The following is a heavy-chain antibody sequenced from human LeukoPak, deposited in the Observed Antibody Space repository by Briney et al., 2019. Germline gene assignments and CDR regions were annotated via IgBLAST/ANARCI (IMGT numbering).Heavy chain of an antibody. Sequence: SETLSLTCTVSGGSISSNNYYWGWIRQPPGKGLEWIGSIYYSGTTYYNPSLKSRVTISVDTSKNQFSLKLSSVAAADTAVYYCAREGLDYGGTLNWFDPWGQGTLVTVSS. CDR2: IYYSGTT. V-gene: IGHV4-39*07. D-gene: IGHD4-23*01. CDR3: AREGLDYGGTLNWFDP. J-gene: IGHJ5*02. CDR1: GGSISSNNYY.